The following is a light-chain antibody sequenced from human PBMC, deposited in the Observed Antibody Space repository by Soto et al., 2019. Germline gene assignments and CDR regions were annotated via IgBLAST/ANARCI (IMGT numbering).Light chain of an antibody. CDR1: ESVSSN. V-gene: IGKV3-15*01. Sequence: PGERATLSCRASESVSSNLAWYQQRPGQAPRLLIYGASTRATDTPARFSGSGSGTEFTLTISSLQSEDFAVYYCQQYNNWPITFGQGTRLEIK. CDR3: QQYNNWPIT. J-gene: IGKJ5*01. CDR2: GAS.